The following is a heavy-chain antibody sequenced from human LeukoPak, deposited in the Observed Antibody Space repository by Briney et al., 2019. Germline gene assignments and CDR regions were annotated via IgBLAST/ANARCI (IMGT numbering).Heavy chain of an antibody. J-gene: IGHJ4*02. Sequence: PGRSLRLSCAASGFTFSSYAMHWVRQAPGKGLEWVAVISYDGSNKYYADSVKGRFTISRDNSKNTLYLQMNSLRAEDTAVYYCARDTYSGYDWSFGDFDYWGQGTLVTVSS. D-gene: IGHD5-12*01. CDR2: ISYDGSNK. CDR1: GFTFSSYA. V-gene: IGHV3-30*01. CDR3: ARDTYSGYDWSFGDFDY.